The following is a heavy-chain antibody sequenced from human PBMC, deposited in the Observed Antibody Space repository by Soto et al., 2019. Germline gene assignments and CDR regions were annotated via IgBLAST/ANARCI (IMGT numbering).Heavy chain of an antibody. V-gene: IGHV3-72*01. CDR3: ARWVSGSPDN. CDR1: GFTLSDHY. J-gene: IGHJ4*02. D-gene: IGHD1-26*01. Sequence: GGSLRLSCAASGFTLSDHYMDWVRQAPGKGLEWVGRTKNKANRYTTEYAASVNGRFTISRDDSKNSLYLQMNSLKTEDTAVYYCARWVSGSPDNWGQGTLVTVSS. CDR2: TKNKANRYTT.